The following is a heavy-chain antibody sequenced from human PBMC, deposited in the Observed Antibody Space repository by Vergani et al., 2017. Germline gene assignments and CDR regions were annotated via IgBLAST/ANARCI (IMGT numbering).Heavy chain of an antibody. J-gene: IGHJ4*02. Sequence: EVQLVESGGGLVKPGGSLRLSCTASGFTFSNYSMHWVRQAQGKGLEWGSSISSRYTYIYYAGSVKGQFTISRDNSKNTLYLQMSSLRAEDTAVYYCVKVRVRGVIINDYWGQGTLVTVSS. D-gene: IGHD3-10*01. CDR2: ISSRYTYI. CDR1: GFTFSNYS. CDR3: VKVRVRGVIINDY. V-gene: IGHV3-21*01.